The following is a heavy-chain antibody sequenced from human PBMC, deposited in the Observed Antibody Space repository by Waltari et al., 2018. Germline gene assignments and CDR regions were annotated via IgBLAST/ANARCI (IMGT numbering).Heavy chain of an antibody. CDR2: IYHSGST. CDR3: ACITMVRGVKGYAFDI. D-gene: IGHD3-10*01. V-gene: IGHV4-38-2*02. J-gene: IGHJ3*02. CDR1: GYSISSGYY. Sequence: QVQLQESGPGLVKPSETLSLTCTVSGYSISSGYYWGWIRQPPGKGLEWIGSIYHSGSTNYNPSLKRRVTISVDTSKNQCSLRLGSVTAADTAVYYCACITMVRGVKGYAFDIWGQGTMVTVSS.